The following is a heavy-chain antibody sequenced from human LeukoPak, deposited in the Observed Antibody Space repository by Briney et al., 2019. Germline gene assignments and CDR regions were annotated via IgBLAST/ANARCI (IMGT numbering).Heavy chain of an antibody. V-gene: IGHV1-2*02. Sequence: ASVKVSCKVSGNSLIYLSMHWVRQAPGQGLEWMGWINANSGGTNYAQKLQGRVTMTRDTSISTAYMELSRLRSDDTAVYYCASKWVTYYYNSSYYHYPTDVFDIWGQGTMVTVSS. CDR3: ASKWVTYYYNSSYYHYPTDVFDI. J-gene: IGHJ3*02. CDR1: GNSLIYLS. D-gene: IGHD3-22*01. CDR2: INANSGGT.